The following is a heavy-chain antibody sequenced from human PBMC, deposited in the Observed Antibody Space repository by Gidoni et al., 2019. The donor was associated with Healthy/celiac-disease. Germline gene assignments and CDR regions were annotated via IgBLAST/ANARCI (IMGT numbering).Heavy chain of an antibody. CDR3: TTDRLPQTGTTG. V-gene: IGHV3-15*01. D-gene: IGHD1-1*01. J-gene: IGHJ4*02. CDR1: GFTFSNAW. Sequence: EVQLVESGGGLVKPGGSLRLSCAASGFTFSNAWMSWVRQAPGKGLEWVGRSKSKTDDGTTDYAAPVKGRFTISRDDSKNTLYLQMNSLKTEDTAVYYCTTDRLPQTGTTGWGQGTLVTVSS. CDR2: SKSKTDDGTT.